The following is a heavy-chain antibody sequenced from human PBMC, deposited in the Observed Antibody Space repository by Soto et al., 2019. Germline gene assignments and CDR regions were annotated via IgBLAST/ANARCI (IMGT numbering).Heavy chain of an antibody. V-gene: IGHV1-2*04. Sequence: QVQLVQSGAEVKKPGSSVKVSCKAAGYTFTGYYMHWVRQAPGQGLEWMGWINPNSGGTNYAQKFQGWVTMTRDPSISTEYMELSRLRSDDTAVYYCARAYYDFWSGDAFDIWGQVTMVTVSS. CDR1: GYTFTGYY. D-gene: IGHD3-3*01. CDR2: INPNSGGT. CDR3: ARAYYDFWSGDAFDI. J-gene: IGHJ3*02.